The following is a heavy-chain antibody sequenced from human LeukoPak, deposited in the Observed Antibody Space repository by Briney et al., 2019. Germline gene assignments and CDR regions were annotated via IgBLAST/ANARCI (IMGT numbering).Heavy chain of an antibody. D-gene: IGHD3-10*01. CDR1: GGSISADY. V-gene: IGHV4-59*01. J-gene: IGHJ5*02. CDR3: ARGGYYGSGNDFRFDP. Sequence: SETLSLTCTVSGGSISADYWSWIRQPPGKELEWIGYIYYSGSTNYNPSLKSRVTISVDTSKNQFSLKLNSVTAADTAVYFCARGGYYGSGNDFRFDPWGQGTLVTVSS. CDR2: IYYSGST.